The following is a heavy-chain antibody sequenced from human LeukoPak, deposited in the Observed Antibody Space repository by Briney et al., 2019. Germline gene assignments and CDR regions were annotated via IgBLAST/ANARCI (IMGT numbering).Heavy chain of an antibody. V-gene: IGHV3-23*01. Sequence: GGSLRLSCAAPGFTFSSYAMSWVRQAPGKGLEWVSAISGSGGSTYYADSVKGRFTISRDNSKNTPYLQMNSLRAEDTAVYYCAKAYGSGWVQGGYWGQGTLVTVSS. D-gene: IGHD6-19*01. CDR1: GFTFSSYA. J-gene: IGHJ4*02. CDR3: AKAYGSGWVQGGY. CDR2: ISGSGGST.